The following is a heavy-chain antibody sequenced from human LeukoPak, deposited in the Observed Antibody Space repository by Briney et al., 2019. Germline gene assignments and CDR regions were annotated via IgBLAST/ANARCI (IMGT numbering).Heavy chain of an antibody. CDR2: ISAYNGNT. Sequence: ASVKVSCKASGYTFTGYYMHWVRQAPVQGLEWMGWISAYNGNTNYAQKLQGRVTMTTDTSTSTAYMELRSLRSDDTAVYYCARDLEWELLRGSYFDYWGQGTLVTVSS. CDR3: ARDLEWELLRGSYFDY. D-gene: IGHD1-26*01. J-gene: IGHJ4*02. V-gene: IGHV1-18*04. CDR1: GYTFTGYY.